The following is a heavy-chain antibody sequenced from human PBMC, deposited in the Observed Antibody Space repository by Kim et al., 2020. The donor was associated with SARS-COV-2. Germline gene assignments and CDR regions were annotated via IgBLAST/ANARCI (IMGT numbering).Heavy chain of an antibody. J-gene: IGHJ5*02. CDR1: GGSISSSSYY. Sequence: SETLSLTCTVSGGSISSSSYYWGWIRQPPGKGLEWIGSIYYSGSTYYNPSLKSRVTISVDTSKNQFSLKLSSVTAADTAVYYCARDWGTAMAKSNNWFDPWGQGTLVTVSS. D-gene: IGHD5-18*01. CDR2: IYYSGST. V-gene: IGHV4-39*07. CDR3: ARDWGTAMAKSNNWFDP.